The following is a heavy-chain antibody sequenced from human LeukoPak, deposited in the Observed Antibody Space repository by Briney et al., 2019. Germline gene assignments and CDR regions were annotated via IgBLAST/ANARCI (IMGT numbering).Heavy chain of an antibody. CDR3: ARAAVGFGSYPPNYFDY. D-gene: IGHD3-10*01. Sequence: PSETLSLTCTVSGDSVSSGSYYWSWIRQPPGKGLEWIGYVYYSGSTNYNPSLKSRVTISVDTSKNQFSLKLNSVTAADTAVYYCARAAVGFGSYPPNYFDYWGQGTLVTVSS. CDR1: GDSVSSGSYY. J-gene: IGHJ4*02. V-gene: IGHV4-61*01. CDR2: VYYSGST.